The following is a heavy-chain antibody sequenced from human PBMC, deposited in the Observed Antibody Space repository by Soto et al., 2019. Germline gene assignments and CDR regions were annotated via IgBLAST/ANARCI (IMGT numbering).Heavy chain of an antibody. CDR3: AKGGACSSTSCPLDY. V-gene: IGHV3-23*01. J-gene: IGHJ4*02. D-gene: IGHD2-2*01. CDR1: GFTFSSYA. CDR2: ISGSGGST. Sequence: GSLRLSCAASGFTFSSYAMSWVRQAPGKGLEWVSAISGSGGSTYYADSVKGRFTISRDNSKNTLYLQMNSLRAEDTAVYYCAKGGACSSTSCPLDYWGQGTLVTVSS.